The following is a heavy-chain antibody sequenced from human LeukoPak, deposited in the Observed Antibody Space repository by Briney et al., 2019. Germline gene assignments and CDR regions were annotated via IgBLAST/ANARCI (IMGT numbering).Heavy chain of an antibody. D-gene: IGHD6-19*01. J-gene: IGHJ5*02. V-gene: IGHV4-59*01. CDR1: GGSFSGYY. CDR2: IYYSGST. Sequence: PSETLSLTCAVYGGSFSGYYWSWIRQPPGKGLEWIGYIYYSGSTNYNPSLKSRVTISVDTSKNQFSLKLSSVTAADTAVYYCARDSSGWYNWFDPWGQGTLVTVSS. CDR3: ARDSSGWYNWFDP.